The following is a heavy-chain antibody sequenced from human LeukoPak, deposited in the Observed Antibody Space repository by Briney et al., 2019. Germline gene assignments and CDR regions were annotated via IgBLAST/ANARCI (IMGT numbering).Heavy chain of an antibody. CDR2: ISYHGSNK. V-gene: IGHV3-30*04. J-gene: IGHJ4*02. CDR3: ARGVAGSGWYIDY. CDR1: GFTFSSYA. Sequence: PGGSLRLSCAASGFTFSSYAMHWVRQAPGKGLEWVAVISYHGSNKYYADSVKGRFTISRDNSKNTLYLQMNSLRAEDTAVYYCARGVAGSGWYIDYWGQGTLVTVSS. D-gene: IGHD6-19*01.